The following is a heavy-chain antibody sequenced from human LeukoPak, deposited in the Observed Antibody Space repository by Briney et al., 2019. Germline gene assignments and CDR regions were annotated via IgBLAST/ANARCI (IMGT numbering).Heavy chain of an antibody. CDR2: IIPIFGTS. CDR3: AKGASMIVVVNLYFQH. CDR1: GVTFSNFA. D-gene: IGHD3-22*01. Sequence: ASVKVSCKASGVTFSNFAISWVRQAPGQGLEWMGGIIPIFGTSNYAQKFQGRVTITADKSTTTAYMELSSLRSEDTAVYYCAKGASMIVVVNLYFQHWGQGTLVTVSS. V-gene: IGHV1-69*06. J-gene: IGHJ1*01.